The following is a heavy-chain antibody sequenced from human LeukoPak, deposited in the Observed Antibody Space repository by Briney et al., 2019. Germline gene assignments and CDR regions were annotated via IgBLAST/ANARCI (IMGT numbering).Heavy chain of an antibody. Sequence: GGSLRLSCAASGFTFTNAWMTWVRQAPGKGLEWVGRIRSKGDGETTDDAAPGRVRFSRARDESKATMYLQMYRLEAEDKAVYYCTKDLGLTMIRGVIVYWGQGAMVTVSS. V-gene: IGHV3-15*01. CDR1: GFTFTNAW. CDR2: IRSKGDGETT. D-gene: IGHD3-10*01. J-gene: IGHJ4*02. CDR3: TKDLGLTMIRGVIVY.